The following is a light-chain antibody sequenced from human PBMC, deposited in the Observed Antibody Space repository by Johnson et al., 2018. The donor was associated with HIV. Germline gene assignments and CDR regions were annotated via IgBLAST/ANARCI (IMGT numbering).Light chain of an antibody. J-gene: IGLJ1*01. Sequence: QSVLTQPPSVSAAPGQKVTISCSGSSSNIGYHYVSWYQQPPGTAPKLLIYENNKRPSGIPDRFSGSKSGTSATLAITGLQTGDEAAYYCGTWDGSLAWVFGTGTTVTVL. CDR1: SSNIGYHY. V-gene: IGLV1-51*02. CDR3: GTWDGSLAWV. CDR2: ENN.